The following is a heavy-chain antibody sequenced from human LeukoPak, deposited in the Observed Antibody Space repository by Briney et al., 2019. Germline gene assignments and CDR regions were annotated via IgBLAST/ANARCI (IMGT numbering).Heavy chain of an antibody. CDR2: IYYSGST. CDR3: ANYDLWSGYQFDY. Sequence: SETLSLTCTVSGGSINSGDYYWSWIRQSPGKGLEWIGYIYYSGSTNYNPSLKSRVTISVDTSKNQFSLKLSSVTAADTAVYYCANYDLWSGYQFDYWGQGTLVTVSS. V-gene: IGHV4-30-4*01. CDR1: GGSINSGDYY. D-gene: IGHD3-3*01. J-gene: IGHJ4*02.